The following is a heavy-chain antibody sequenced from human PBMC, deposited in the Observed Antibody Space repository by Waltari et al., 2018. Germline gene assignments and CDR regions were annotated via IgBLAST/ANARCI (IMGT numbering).Heavy chain of an antibody. J-gene: IGHJ6*02. V-gene: IGHV3-43*01. CDR2: ISWDCGST. CDR1: GFTFDDYT. D-gene: IGHD2-2*01. CDR3: AKDISCSSTSCYRGYYYYYGMDV. Sequence: EVQLVESGGVVVQPGGSLRLSCAASGFTFDDYTMHWVRQAPGKGLGWGSLISWDCGSTYYAYSVKGRFTISIDNSKNSLYLQMNSLRTEDTALYYCAKDISCSSTSCYRGYYYYYGMDVWGQGTMVTVSS.